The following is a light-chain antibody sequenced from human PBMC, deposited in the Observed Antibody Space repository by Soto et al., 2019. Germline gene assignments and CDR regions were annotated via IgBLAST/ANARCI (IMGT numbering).Light chain of an antibody. V-gene: IGLV2-11*01. CDR2: DVT. Sequence: QSALTQPRSVSGSPGQSVTISCTGTSSDVGGYNYVSWFQHHPDKGPKLIIYDVTKGPSGVPDRFSGSKSGSTASLTISGLQAEDEADYYCCSYAGRGILGFGGGTKRTVL. CDR1: SSDVGGYNY. CDR3: CSYAGRGILG. J-gene: IGLJ2*01.